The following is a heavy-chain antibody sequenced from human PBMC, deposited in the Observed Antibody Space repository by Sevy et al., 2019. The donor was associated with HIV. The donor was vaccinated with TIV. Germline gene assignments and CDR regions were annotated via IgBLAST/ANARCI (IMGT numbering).Heavy chain of an antibody. D-gene: IGHD6-19*01. CDR3: ARAIAVGGSGFDY. V-gene: IGHV3-7*04. CDR1: GFTFSSYW. J-gene: IGHJ4*02. Sequence: GGSLRLSCAPSGFTFSSYWMSWVRQAPGKGLEWVANIRHGGGEKYYVDSVKGRFTISRDNAKNSLYLQMDSLRVEDTAGYYCARAIAVGGSGFDYWGQGTLVTVSS. CDR2: IRHGGGEK.